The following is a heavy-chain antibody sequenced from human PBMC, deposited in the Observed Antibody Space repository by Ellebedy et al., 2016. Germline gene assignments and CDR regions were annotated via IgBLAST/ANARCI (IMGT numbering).Heavy chain of an antibody. Sequence: GGSLRLSCVVSGFSVSSNYLSWVRQAPGKGLEWVSVIYAGGSTFYADSVKGRFTISRDNSKNTLYLQMNRLRAEDTAMYYCARVPGFSWGQGTLVTVSS. V-gene: IGHV3-66*01. CDR2: IYAGGST. J-gene: IGHJ5*02. D-gene: IGHD3-10*01. CDR3: ARVPGFS. CDR1: GFSVSSNY.